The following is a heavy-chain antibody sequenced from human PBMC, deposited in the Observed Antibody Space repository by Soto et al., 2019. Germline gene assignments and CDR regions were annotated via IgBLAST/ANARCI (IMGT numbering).Heavy chain of an antibody. CDR3: ARAPGYYDSSGYYPYWYFDL. D-gene: IGHD3-22*01. J-gene: IGHJ2*01. V-gene: IGHV5-51*01. CDR1: GYSFTSYW. Sequence: PGESLKISCKGSGYSFTSYWIGWVRQMPGKGLEWMGIIYPGDSDTRYSPSFQGQVTISADKSISTAYLQWSSLKASDTAMYYCARAPGYYDSSGYYPYWYFDLWGRGTLVTVSS. CDR2: IYPGDSDT.